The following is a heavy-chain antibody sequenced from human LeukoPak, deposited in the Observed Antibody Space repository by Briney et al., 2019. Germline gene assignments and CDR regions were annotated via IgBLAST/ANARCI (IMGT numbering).Heavy chain of an antibody. CDR3: ARVGYKFDSGGYYFDY. Sequence: GGSLRLSCAGSGFTFSGYSLNWVRQAPGKGLEWVSSISSGSNYMEYADSVKGRFTISRDNAYKSLFLQMNNLTAEDTAVYYCARVGYKFDSGGYYFDYWGQGTLVTVSS. V-gene: IGHV3-21*01. D-gene: IGHD3-22*01. CDR1: GFTFSGYS. CDR2: ISSGSNYM. J-gene: IGHJ4*02.